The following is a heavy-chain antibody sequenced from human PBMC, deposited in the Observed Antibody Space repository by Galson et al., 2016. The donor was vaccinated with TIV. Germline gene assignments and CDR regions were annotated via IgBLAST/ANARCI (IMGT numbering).Heavy chain of an antibody. Sequence: LRLSCAASGFTFSSFGMHWVRQAPGKGLEWVALIRYDGSRRYYADPVKGRFTISRDDSKNTLYLQMNGLRRDDSAVYYCASWVVAPTYYFYGMDVWGQGTTVTVSS. D-gene: IGHD2-15*01. CDR3: ASWVVAPTYYFYGMDV. CDR1: GFTFSSFG. J-gene: IGHJ6*02. V-gene: IGHV3-30*02. CDR2: IRYDGSRR.